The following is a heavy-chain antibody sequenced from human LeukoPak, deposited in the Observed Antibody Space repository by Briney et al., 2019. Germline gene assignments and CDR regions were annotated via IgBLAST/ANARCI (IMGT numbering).Heavy chain of an antibody. D-gene: IGHD3-22*01. J-gene: IGHJ4*02. Sequence: SETLSLTCAVSGGSISSGGYSWSWIRQPPGKGLEWIGYIYHSGSTYYNPSLKGRVTISVDKSKNQFSLKLSSVTAADTAVYYCARVTRQHYYDSSGYFDYWGQGTLVTVSS. CDR2: IYHSGST. CDR1: GGSISSGGYS. V-gene: IGHV4-30-2*01. CDR3: ARVTRQHYYDSSGYFDY.